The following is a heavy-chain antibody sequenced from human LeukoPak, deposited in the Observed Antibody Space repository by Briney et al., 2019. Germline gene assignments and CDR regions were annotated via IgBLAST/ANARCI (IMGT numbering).Heavy chain of an antibody. D-gene: IGHD3-3*01. CDR2: ISWNSGSI. CDR3: AKDIRTITIFGVAPNAFDI. V-gene: IGHV3-9*01. Sequence: PGRSLRLSCAASGFTFDDYAMHWVRQAPGKGLEWVSGISWNSGSIGYADSVKGRFTISRDNAKNSLYLQMNSLRAEDTALYYCAKDIRTITIFGVAPNAFDIWGQGTMVTVSS. CDR1: GFTFDDYA. J-gene: IGHJ3*02.